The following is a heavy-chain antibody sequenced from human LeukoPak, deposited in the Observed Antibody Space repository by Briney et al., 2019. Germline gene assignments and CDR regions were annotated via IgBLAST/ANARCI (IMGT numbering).Heavy chain of an antibody. CDR2: FDPEDGET. V-gene: IGHV1-24*01. CDR3: ARAPFEQQLADY. CDR1: GYTLTELS. Sequence: VASVKVSCKVSGYTLTELSMHWVRQAPGKGLEWMGGFDPEDGETIYAQKFQGRVTMTEDTSTDTAYMELSSLRSEDTAVYYCARAPFEQQLADYWGQGTLVTVSS. J-gene: IGHJ4*02. D-gene: IGHD6-13*01.